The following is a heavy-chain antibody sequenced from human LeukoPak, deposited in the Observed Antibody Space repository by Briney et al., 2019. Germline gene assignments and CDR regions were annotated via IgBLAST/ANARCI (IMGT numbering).Heavy chain of an antibody. CDR2: ISSSGSSI. J-gene: IGHJ4*02. D-gene: IGHD3-22*01. V-gene: IGHV3-11*01. Sequence: GGSLRLSCAASGFTFSDDYMSWIRQAPGKGLEWVSYISSSGSSIYYGDSVKGRFTISRDNAKNSLYLQMNSLRAEDTAVYYCAKRLSIVDPYFDYWGQGTLVTVSS. CDR3: AKRLSIVDPYFDY. CDR1: GFTFSDDY.